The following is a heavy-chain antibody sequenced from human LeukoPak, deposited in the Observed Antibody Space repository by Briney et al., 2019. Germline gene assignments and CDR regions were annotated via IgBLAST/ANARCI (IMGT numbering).Heavy chain of an antibody. Sequence: PGGSLRLSCAASGFIVSGNFMNWVRQAPGKGLEWVSILYAGGTTSYTDSVKGRFTISRDNAKNSLYLQMNSLRAEDTAMYYCARRWWLGYFDYWGQGTLVTVSS. D-gene: IGHD2-15*01. V-gene: IGHV3-53*01. CDR3: ARRWWLGYFDY. J-gene: IGHJ4*02. CDR1: GFIVSGNF. CDR2: LYAGGTT.